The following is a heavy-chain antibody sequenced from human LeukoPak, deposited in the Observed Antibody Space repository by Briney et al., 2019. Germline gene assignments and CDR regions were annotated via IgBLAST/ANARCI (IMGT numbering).Heavy chain of an antibody. CDR3: ARDAALWTGDFDY. J-gene: IGHJ4*02. D-gene: IGHD3/OR15-3a*01. CDR2: ISYDGSNK. CDR1: GFTFSSYA. Sequence: GGSLRLSCAASGFTFSSYAMHWVRQAPGKGLEWVAVISYDGSNKYYADSVKGRFTISRDNSKNTLYLQMNSLGAEDTAVYYCARDAALWTGDFDYWGQGTLVTVSS. V-gene: IGHV3-30-3*01.